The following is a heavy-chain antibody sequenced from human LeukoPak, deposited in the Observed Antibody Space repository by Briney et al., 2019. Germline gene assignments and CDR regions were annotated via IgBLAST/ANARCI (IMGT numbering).Heavy chain of an antibody. Sequence: PGGSLRLSCAASGFTVSSNYMSWVRQAPGKGLEWVSVIYSGGSTYYADSVKGRFTISRDNSKNTLYLQMNSLRAEDTAVYYCASSGSYYEIDYWGQGTLVTVSS. V-gene: IGHV3-53*01. CDR3: ASSGSYYEIDY. CDR2: IYSGGST. J-gene: IGHJ4*02. CDR1: GFTVSSNY. D-gene: IGHD1-26*01.